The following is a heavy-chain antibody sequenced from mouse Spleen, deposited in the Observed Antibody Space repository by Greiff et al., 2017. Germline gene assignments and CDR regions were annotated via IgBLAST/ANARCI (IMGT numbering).Heavy chain of an antibody. CDR1: GFTFSSYA. CDR2: ISSGGSYT. Sequence: EVKLVESGGGLVKPGGSLKLSCAASGFTFSSYAMSWVRQSPEKRLEWVAEISSGGSYTYYPDTVTGRFTISRDNAKNTLYLEMSSLRSEDTAMYYCARVGNYRFDYWGQGTTLTVSS. D-gene: IGHD2-1*01. J-gene: IGHJ2*01. V-gene: IGHV5-9-4*01. CDR3: ARVGNYRFDY.